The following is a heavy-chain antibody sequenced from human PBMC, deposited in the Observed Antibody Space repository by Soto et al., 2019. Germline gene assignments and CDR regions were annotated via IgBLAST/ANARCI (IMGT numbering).Heavy chain of an antibody. J-gene: IGHJ5*02. CDR3: VRGGSNYAS. CDR1: GFTFTDSC. CDR2: IKPDESEK. D-gene: IGHD4-4*01. V-gene: IGHV3-7*01. Sequence: EVQLVASGGGLVQPGGSLRLSCTASGFTFTDSCMTWVRQAPGTRLEWVARIKPDESEKKDADSVKGRFSISRDNAKNSMYLQMDSLRGEDTAVYYCVRGGSNYASWGQGTLVTVSS.